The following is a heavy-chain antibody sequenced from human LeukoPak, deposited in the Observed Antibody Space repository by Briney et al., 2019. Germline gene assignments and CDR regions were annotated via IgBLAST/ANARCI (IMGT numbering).Heavy chain of an antibody. CDR3: AREKRITMVRGANPGGY. V-gene: IGHV1-2*02. CDR1: GYTFTGYY. Sequence: GASVKVSCKASGYTFTGYYMHWVRQAPGQGLEWMGWINPNSGGTNYAQKFQGRVTMTRDTSISTAYMELSRLRSDDTAVYYCAREKRITMVRGANPGGYWGQGTLVTVSS. J-gene: IGHJ4*02. CDR2: INPNSGGT. D-gene: IGHD3-10*01.